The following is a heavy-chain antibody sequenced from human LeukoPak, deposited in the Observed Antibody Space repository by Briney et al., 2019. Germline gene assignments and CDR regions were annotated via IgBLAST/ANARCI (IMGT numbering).Heavy chain of an antibody. CDR2: MNPNSGNT. CDR3: AREVVVPAAPTCYYFDY. V-gene: IGHV1-8*01. CDR1: GYTFTSYD. J-gene: IGHJ4*02. D-gene: IGHD2-2*01. Sequence: GASVKLSRKASGYTFTSYDINWGRQATGQGLEGLGWMNPNSGNTGYAQKFQGRVTMTRNTSISTAYMELSSLRSEDTAVYYCAREVVVPAAPTCYYFDYWGQGTLVTVSS.